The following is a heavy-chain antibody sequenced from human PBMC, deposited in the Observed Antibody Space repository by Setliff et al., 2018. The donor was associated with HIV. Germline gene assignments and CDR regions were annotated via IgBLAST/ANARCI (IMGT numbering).Heavy chain of an antibody. J-gene: IGHJ4*02. CDR2: INHSGST. CDR3: ARGRRRLNYYDSSGYYPGLFY. V-gene: IGHV4-34*01. Sequence: SETLSLTCAVYGGSFSGYYWSWIRQPPGKGLEWIGEINHSGSTNYNPSLKSRVTISVDASKNQFSLKLSSATAADTAVYYCARGRRRLNYYDSSGYYPGLFYWGQGTLVTVSS. CDR1: GGSFSGYY. D-gene: IGHD3-22*01.